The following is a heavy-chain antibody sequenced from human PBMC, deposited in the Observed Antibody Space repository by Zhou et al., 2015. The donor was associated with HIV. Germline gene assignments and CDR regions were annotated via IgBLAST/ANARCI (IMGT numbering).Heavy chain of an antibody. D-gene: IGHD4-17*01. V-gene: IGHV1-69*06. CDR3: ARGYSHGDYEVFLKE. J-gene: IGHJ1*01. Sequence: LLQSGPEVRKPGSSVKVSCKASGGTFSGSDLSWVRQAPGQGLEWMGRITPMFQTHNYAEKFRARLNITVDRHTSAAYMELSSLTSEDAAVYYCARGYSHGDYEVFLKEWGQGTLITVSS. CDR2: ITPMFQTH. CDR1: GGTFSGSD.